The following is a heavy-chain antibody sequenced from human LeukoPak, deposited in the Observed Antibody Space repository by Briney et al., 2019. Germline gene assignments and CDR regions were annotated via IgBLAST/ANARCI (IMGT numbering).Heavy chain of an antibody. CDR1: GFTFGEYA. Sequence: GGSLRLSCTTSGFTFGEYAMSWFRQAPGKGLEWVGFIRSKAYGGTTEYAASVRGRFTISRDDSKSIAYLQMNSLKTEDTAVYYCTREEWELLFDYWGQGTLVTVPS. CDR2: IRSKAYGGTT. V-gene: IGHV3-49*03. CDR3: TREEWELLFDY. J-gene: IGHJ4*02. D-gene: IGHD1-26*01.